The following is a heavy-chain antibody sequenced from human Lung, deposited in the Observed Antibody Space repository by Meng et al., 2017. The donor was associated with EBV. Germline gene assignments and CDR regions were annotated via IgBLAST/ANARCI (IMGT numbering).Heavy chain of an antibody. CDR2: IRGSGGTT. Sequence: EVQLVESGGGLVQPGXSLRGSCAASGFTFSNYAMSWVRQAPGKGLEWVSDIRGSGGTTYYADSVKGRFTISRDNSKNTLYLQMNSLRAEDTAVYYCAKDHAVTPYYFDYWGQGTLVTVSS. V-gene: IGHV3-23*04. J-gene: IGHJ4*02. CDR1: GFTFSNYA. D-gene: IGHD6-19*01. CDR3: AKDHAVTPYYFDY.